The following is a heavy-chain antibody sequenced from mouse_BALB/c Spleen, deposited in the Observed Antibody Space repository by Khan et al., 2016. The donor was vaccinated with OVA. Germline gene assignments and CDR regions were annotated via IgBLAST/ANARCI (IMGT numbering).Heavy chain of an antibody. V-gene: IGHV1S137*01. Sequence: VQLQESGAELVRPGVSVKISCKGSGYTFTDFTMHWVKQSHAMSLEWIGVINTYYGDADYNQKFKGKATMTVDKSSNTAYMDLARLTSEDSAIYYCAREGGGDRFLYWGQGTLVTVSA. CDR1: GYTFTDFT. CDR2: INTYYGDA. J-gene: IGHJ3*01. CDR3: AREGGGDRFLY.